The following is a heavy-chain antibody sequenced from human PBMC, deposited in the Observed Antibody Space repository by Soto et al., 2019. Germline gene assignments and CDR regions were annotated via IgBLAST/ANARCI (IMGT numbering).Heavy chain of an antibody. CDR3: ARDYPTYYDFWSGYPGGMDV. CDR1: GGSISSYY. Sequence: XETLCDTCTVSGGSISSYYWSWIRQPPWKGLKWIGYIYYSGSTNYNPSLKSRVTISVDTSKNQFSLKLSSVTAADTAVYYCARDYPTYYDFWSGYPGGMDVWRQGNTGPRLL. V-gene: IGHV4-59*01. J-gene: IGHJ6*02. CDR2: IYYSGST. D-gene: IGHD3-3*01.